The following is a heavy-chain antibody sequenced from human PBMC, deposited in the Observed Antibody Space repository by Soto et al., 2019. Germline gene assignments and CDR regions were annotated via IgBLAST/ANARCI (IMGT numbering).Heavy chain of an antibody. D-gene: IGHD1-1*01. V-gene: IGHV4-34*01. Sequence: QVQLQQWGAGLLKPSETLSLTCAVYGGSFSGYYWSWIRQPPGKGLEWIGEINHSGSTNYNPSLKSRVTISVDTSKNQFSLKLSSVTAADTAVYYCARAYNWKAWFDPGAREPWSPSPQ. CDR1: GGSFSGYY. CDR2: INHSGST. CDR3: ARAYNWKAWFDP. J-gene: IGHJ5*02.